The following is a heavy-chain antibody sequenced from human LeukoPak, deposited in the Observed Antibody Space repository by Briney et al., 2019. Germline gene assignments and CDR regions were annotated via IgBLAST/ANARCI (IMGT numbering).Heavy chain of an antibody. D-gene: IGHD2-2*01. CDR3: ARDSQSSTSWMRVGFDY. CDR2: ISSSGSTI. J-gene: IGHJ4*02. Sequence: PGGSLRLSCAASGFTFSSYEVNWVRQAPGKGLEWVSYISSSGSTIYYADSVKGRFTISRDNAKNSLYLQMNSLRAEDTAVYYCARDSQSSTSWMRVGFDYWGQGTLVTVSS. V-gene: IGHV3-48*03. CDR1: GFTFSSYE.